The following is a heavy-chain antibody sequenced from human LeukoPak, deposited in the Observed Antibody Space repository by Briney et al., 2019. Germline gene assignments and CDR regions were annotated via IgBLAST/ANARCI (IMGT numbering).Heavy chain of an antibody. V-gene: IGHV4-38-2*02. CDR2: TSHSDSP. CDR1: GMSIASRHY. D-gene: IGHD3-16*01. J-gene: IGHJ5*02. Sequence: SETLSLTCSVSGMSIASRHYWGWIRQPPGKGLEWIGSTSHSDSPYYNPSLESRVTISLDTSRNQFSLKLTSVTAADTAVYYCARDFGETSLPNWFDPWGQGTLVIVSS. CDR3: ARDFGETSLPNWFDP.